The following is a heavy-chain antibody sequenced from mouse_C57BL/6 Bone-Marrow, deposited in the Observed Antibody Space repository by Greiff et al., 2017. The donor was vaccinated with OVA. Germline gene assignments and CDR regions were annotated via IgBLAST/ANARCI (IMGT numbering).Heavy chain of an antibody. CDR1: GFNIRDDY. J-gene: IGHJ3*01. Sequence: EVQLVESGAELVRPGASVKLSCTASGFNIRDDYMHWVKQRPEQGLEWIGWIDPENGDTEYASKFQGKATITADTSSNTAYLQLSSLTSEDTAVYYCTHYPYYDGSWFAYGGQGTLVTVSA. CDR3: THYPYYDGSWFAY. V-gene: IGHV14-4*01. D-gene: IGHD2-4*01. CDR2: IDPENGDT.